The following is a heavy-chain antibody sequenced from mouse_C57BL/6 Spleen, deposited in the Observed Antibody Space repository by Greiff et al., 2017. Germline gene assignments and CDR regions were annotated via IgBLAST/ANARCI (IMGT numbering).Heavy chain of an antibody. V-gene: IGHV1-39*01. J-gene: IGHJ2*01. Sequence: EVQLQQSGPELVKPGASVKISCKASGYSFTDYNMNWVKQSNGKSLEWIGVINPNYGTTSYNQKFKGKATLTVDQSSSTAYMQLNRQTSEDSAVYYGASSPRYDGSSRLDYWGQGTTLTVSS. CDR2: INPNYGTT. CDR1: GYSFTDYN. CDR3: ASSPRYDGSSRLDY. D-gene: IGHD1-1*01.